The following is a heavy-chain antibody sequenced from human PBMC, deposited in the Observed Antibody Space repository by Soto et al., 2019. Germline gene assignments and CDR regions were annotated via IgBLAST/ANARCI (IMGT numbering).Heavy chain of an antibody. J-gene: IGHJ6*02. V-gene: IGHV3-21*01. CDR1: GFIFTSYS. CDR2: ISSSSSYI. D-gene: IGHD6-19*01. Sequence: GGSLRLSCAASGFIFTSYSMVWVRQAPGKGLEWVSSISSSSSYIYYADSVKGRFTISRDNAKNSLYLQMNSLRAEDTAVYYCARESRSSGWSYYYYYYGMGVWGQGTTVTVSS. CDR3: ARESRSSGWSYYYYYYGMGV.